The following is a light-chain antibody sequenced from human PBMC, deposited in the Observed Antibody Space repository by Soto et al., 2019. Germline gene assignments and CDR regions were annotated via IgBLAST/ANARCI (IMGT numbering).Light chain of an antibody. CDR2: ANN. J-gene: IGLJ1*01. CDR3: GKWDSSLSAYV. CDR1: SSNIGNNY. V-gene: IGLV1-51*01. Sequence: QSVLTQPPSVSAAPGQKVTISCSGSSSNIGNNYVSWYQQLPGTAPKLLIYANNKRPSGIPDRFSGYESGTSATLGITGLQTGDEADYYCGKWDSSLSAYVFGTGTKVTVL.